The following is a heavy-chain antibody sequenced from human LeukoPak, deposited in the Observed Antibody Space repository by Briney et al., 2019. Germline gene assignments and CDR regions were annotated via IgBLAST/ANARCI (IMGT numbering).Heavy chain of an antibody. V-gene: IGHV4-59*01. Sequence: KPSETLSLTCTVSGGSISSYYWSWIRQPPGKGLEWVGYIYYSGSANYHPSLKSRVTISVDTSKNRFSLRLSSVTAADTAVYYCARVTGYMVEDYFDYWGQGTLVTVSS. CDR2: IYYSGSA. D-gene: IGHD6-13*01. J-gene: IGHJ4*02. CDR3: ARVTGYMVEDYFDY. CDR1: GGSISSYY.